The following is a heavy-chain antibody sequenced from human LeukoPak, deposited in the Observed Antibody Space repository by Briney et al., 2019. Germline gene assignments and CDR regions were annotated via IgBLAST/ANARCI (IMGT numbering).Heavy chain of an antibody. CDR2: IDPSDSYT. CDR3: ASPGLRYFDWLLSFDY. Sequence: GESLKISCKGSGYSFTNYWISWVRQMPGKGLEWMGRIDPSDSYTNYSPSFQGHVTISAGKSISTAYLQWSSLKASDTAMYYCASPGLRYFDWLLSFDYWGQGTLVTVSS. V-gene: IGHV5-10-1*01. CDR1: GYSFTNYW. J-gene: IGHJ4*02. D-gene: IGHD3-9*01.